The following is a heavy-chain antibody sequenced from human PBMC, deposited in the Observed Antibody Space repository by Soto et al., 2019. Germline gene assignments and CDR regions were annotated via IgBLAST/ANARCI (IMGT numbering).Heavy chain of an antibody. J-gene: IGHJ4*02. CDR1: GGSISSGGYS. Sequence: QLQLQESGSGLVKPSQTLSLTCAVSGGSISSGGYSWSWIRQPPGKGLEWVGYIYHSGSTYYNPSLKSQVTTSVGRSKNQFSLKLRSVTAADTAVYYCARGMTTVTTLDYWGQGTLVTVSS. V-gene: IGHV4-30-2*01. CDR2: IYHSGST. CDR3: ARGMTTVTTLDY. D-gene: IGHD4-4*01.